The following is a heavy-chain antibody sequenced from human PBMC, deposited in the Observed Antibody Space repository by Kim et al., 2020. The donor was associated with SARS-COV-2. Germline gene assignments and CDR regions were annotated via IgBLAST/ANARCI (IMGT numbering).Heavy chain of an antibody. CDR2: MTGYGTEI. J-gene: IGHJ4*02. Sequence: GGSLRLSCAASGFTFYNYAMNWVRQAPGKGLEWVSGMTGYGTEIYYADSVKGRFTISRDNSRNTLYLQMNSLTAEDTALYYCTKRDFSDSNTFSPFFDAWGQGTQVTVAS. CDR3: TKRDFSDSNTFSPFFDA. CDR1: GFTFYNYA. D-gene: IGHD3-22*01. V-gene: IGHV3-23*01.